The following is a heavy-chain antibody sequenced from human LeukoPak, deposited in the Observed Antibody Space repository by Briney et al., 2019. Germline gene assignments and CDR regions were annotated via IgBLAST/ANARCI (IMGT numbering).Heavy chain of an antibody. CDR3: ARGERMVRGVIIDY. CDR2: IIPILGIA. Sequence: SVKDSCKASGGTFSSYAISWVRQAPGQGLEWMGRIIPILGIANYAQKFQGRVTITADKSTSTAYMELSSLRSEDTAVYYCARGERMVRGVIIDYWGQGTLVTVSS. J-gene: IGHJ4*02. V-gene: IGHV1-69*04. CDR1: GGTFSSYA. D-gene: IGHD3-10*01.